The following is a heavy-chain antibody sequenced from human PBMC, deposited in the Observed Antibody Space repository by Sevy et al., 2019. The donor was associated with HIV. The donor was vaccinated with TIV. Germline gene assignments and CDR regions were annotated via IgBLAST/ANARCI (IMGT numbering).Heavy chain of an antibody. CDR2: ISGGGGST. V-gene: IGHV3-23*01. D-gene: IGHD5-18*01. CDR3: ASGYSSGGAFDI. Sequence: GGSLRLSCAASGFTFSSYAMSWVRQAPGKGLEWVSAISGGGGSTYYADSVKGRFTISRDNSKNTLYLQMNSLRAEDTAVYYCASGYSSGGAFDIWGQGTIVTVSS. J-gene: IGHJ3*02. CDR1: GFTFSSYA.